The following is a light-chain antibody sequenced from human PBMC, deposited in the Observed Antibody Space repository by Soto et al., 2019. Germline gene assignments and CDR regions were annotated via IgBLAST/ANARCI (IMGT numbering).Light chain of an antibody. CDR1: SSDVGAYDY. J-gene: IGLJ1*01. Sequence: QSVLTQPPSVSGSPGQSVTISCTGTSSDVGAYDYVSWYQRHPGKAPKLMIYDVTKRPSGVPDRFSGSKSGNTASLTISGLQAEDEADYYCCSYAGSYASDYVFGAGTKVTV. CDR3: CSYAGSYASDYV. CDR2: DVT. V-gene: IGLV2-11*01.